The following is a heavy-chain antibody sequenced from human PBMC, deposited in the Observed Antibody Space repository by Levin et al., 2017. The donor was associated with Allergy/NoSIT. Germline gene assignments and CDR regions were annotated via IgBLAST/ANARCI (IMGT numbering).Heavy chain of an antibody. CDR1: GFTFSSYG. CDR3: ARGPGPPYYYDSSGYYHHFDY. CDR2: IWYDGSNK. J-gene: IGHJ4*02. V-gene: IGHV3-33*01. Sequence: HPGGSLRLSCAASGFTFSSYGMHWVRQAPGKGLEWVAVIWYDGSNKYYADSVKGRFTISRDNSKNTLYLQMNSLRAEDTAVYYCARGPGPPYYYDSSGYYHHFDYWGQGTLVTVSS. D-gene: IGHD3-22*01.